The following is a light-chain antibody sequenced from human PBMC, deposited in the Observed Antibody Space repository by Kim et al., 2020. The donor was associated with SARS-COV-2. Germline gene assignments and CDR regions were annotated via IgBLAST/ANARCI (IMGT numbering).Light chain of an antibody. CDR1: QGISTY. Sequence: ASVGDRVTITCRSSQGISTYLAWYQQKPGKVPVLLISAASILQSGVPTRFSGSGSGTDFTLTITNLQPEDVATYYCQKCDSAPLTFGQGTRLEIK. CDR3: QKCDSAPLT. CDR2: AAS. J-gene: IGKJ5*01. V-gene: IGKV1-27*01.